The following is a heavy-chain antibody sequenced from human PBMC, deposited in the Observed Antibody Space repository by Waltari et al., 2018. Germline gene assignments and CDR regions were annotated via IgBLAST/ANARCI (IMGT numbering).Heavy chain of an antibody. CDR1: GGSISSSSYY. D-gene: IGHD6-13*01. CDR2: IYYGGCT. Sequence: QLQLQESGPGLVKPSETLSLTCTVYGGSISSSSYYWGWIRQPPRKGLEWIGSIYYGGCTYYYPSLKSRVTIAVGTSKNQFALKLSSVTAADTAVYYCAIRSKGRIAAAGTVDYWGQGTLVTVSS. J-gene: IGHJ4*02. V-gene: IGHV4-39*01. CDR3: AIRSKGRIAAAGTVDY.